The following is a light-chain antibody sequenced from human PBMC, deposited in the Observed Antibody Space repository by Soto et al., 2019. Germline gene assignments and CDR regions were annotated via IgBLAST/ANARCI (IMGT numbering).Light chain of an antibody. J-gene: IGLJ1*01. V-gene: IGLV2-14*01. CDR2: EAT. CDR1: SRDIGNYNY. Sequence: QSVLTQPASVSGSPGQSITISCTGTSRDIGNYNYVSWYQHHPGKAPKLMIYEATSRPSGVSDRFSGSKSGMTASLTISGLQPEDGADYFCASYRSANTLVVFGTGTKVTVL. CDR3: ASYRSANTLVV.